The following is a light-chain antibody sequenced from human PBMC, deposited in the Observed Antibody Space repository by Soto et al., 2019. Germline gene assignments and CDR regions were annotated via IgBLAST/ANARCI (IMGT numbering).Light chain of an antibody. J-gene: IGKJ4*01. CDR1: QSLLYKSNNKNY. V-gene: IGKV4-1*01. CDR3: HQFYTAPQA. CDR2: WAS. Sequence: DIVMTQSPDSLAVSLGEKATINCKSSQSLLYKSNNKNYLAWYQQKPGQSPRLLISWASARESGVPDRFSGSGSGTDFTLTISNLQAEDVAVYYCHQFYTAPQAFGGGTKVEIK.